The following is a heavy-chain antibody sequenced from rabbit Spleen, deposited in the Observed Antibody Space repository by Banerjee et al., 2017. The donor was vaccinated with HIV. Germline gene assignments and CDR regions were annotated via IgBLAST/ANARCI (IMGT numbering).Heavy chain of an antibody. V-gene: IGHV1S45*01. D-gene: IGHD2-1*01. CDR3: ARSTYGYDDYGDLYYAAMDL. CDR2: INVVTGKA. J-gene: IGHJ6*01. Sequence: QEQLVESGGGLVQPEGSLTLSCTASGFSFSNKAVMCWVRQAPGKGLEWIACINVVTGKAVYASWAKGRYTFSKTSSTTVTLQMTSLTAADTATYFCARSTYGYDDYGDLYYAAMDLWGPGTLVTVS. CDR1: GFSFSNKAV.